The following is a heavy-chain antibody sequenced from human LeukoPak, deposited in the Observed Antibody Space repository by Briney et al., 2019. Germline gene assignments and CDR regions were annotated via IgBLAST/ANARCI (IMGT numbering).Heavy chain of an antibody. J-gene: IGHJ4*02. D-gene: IGHD4-17*01. CDR3: ATSARSSPYYFDY. CDR2: ISGSGGST. Sequence: GGSLGLSCAASGFTFSSYAMSWVRQAPGKGLEWVSAISGSGGSTYYADSVKGRFTISRDNSKNTLYLQMNSLRAEGTAVYYCATSARSSPYYFDYWGQGTLVTVSS. CDR1: GFTFSSYA. V-gene: IGHV3-23*01.